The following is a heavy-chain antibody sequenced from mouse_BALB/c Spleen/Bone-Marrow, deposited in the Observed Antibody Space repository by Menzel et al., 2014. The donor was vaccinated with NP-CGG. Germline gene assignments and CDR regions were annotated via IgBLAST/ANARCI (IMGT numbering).Heavy chain of an antibody. D-gene: IGHD1-1*01. J-gene: IGHJ1*01. CDR1: GYAFTEYS. Sequence: QVQLQQSGPEPVRPGVSVKISCKGSGYAFTEYSIHWVKQSHAKSLEWIGVISTYSGNTNFNQIFKGKATMTVDKSSSTAYMEFAGLTSEDSAIYYCTRGGSSHWYFDVWGAGTTVTVSS. CDR2: ISTYSGNT. CDR3: TRGGSSHWYFDV. V-gene: IGHV1-67*01.